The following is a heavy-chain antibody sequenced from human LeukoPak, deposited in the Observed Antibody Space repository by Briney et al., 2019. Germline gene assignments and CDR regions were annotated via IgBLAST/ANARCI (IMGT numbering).Heavy chain of an antibody. CDR3: ARYYGSGSSYY. V-gene: IGHV3-48*03. CDR1: GFTFSSSE. CDR2: ISRIGSTI. J-gene: IGHJ4*02. Sequence: GGSRRLSWAASGFTFSSSEMNWVRQAPGKGLEWISYISRIGSTIYYADSVKGRFTISRDNAKNSLYLQMISLRAEDTAVYYCARYYGSGSSYYWGQGTLVTVSS. D-gene: IGHD3-10*01.